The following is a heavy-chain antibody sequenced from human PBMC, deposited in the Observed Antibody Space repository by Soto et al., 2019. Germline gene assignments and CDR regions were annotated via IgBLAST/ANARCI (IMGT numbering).Heavy chain of an antibody. V-gene: IGHV1-18*01. CDR2: ISGYNGNT. J-gene: IGHJ5*02. CDR1: GYAFSGYS. Sequence: QVQLVQSGAEMKQPGASVKVSCKTSGYAFSGYSLSWVRQGPGQGLEWMGWISGYNGNTDYAQKFQGRVTMTTATSTSTAYMELWSLGSDDTAVYYCARDLGPPDWFAPWCQGTLVTVSP. CDR3: ARDLGPPDWFAP.